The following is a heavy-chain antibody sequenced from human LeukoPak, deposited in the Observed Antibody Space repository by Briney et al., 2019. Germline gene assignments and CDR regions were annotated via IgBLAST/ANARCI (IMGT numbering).Heavy chain of an antibody. V-gene: IGHV3-23*01. Sequence: GGSLRLSCATSGFTFSSYAMNWVRQAPGKGLEWVSTVSGSGTITYYAGSVKGRFTISRDNPKNTLYLQMNSLRAEDTAVYYCAKADSYYDLLTCFDFWGQGTLVTVSS. CDR2: VSGSGTIT. D-gene: IGHD3-9*01. CDR1: GFTFSSYA. J-gene: IGHJ4*02. CDR3: AKADSYYDLLTCFDF.